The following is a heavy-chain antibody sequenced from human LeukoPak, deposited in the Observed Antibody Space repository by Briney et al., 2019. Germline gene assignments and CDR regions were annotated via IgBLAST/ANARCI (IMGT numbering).Heavy chain of an antibody. CDR3: ARASVGGRDLVNWFDP. Sequence: ASVKVSCKASGYTFTGYYMHWVRQAPGQGLEWMGQINPNSGGTNYAQKFQGRVTMTRDTSISTAYMELSRLRSDDTAVYYCARASVGGRDLVNWFDPWGQGTLVTVSS. D-gene: IGHD2-15*01. J-gene: IGHJ5*02. CDR1: GYTFTGYY. V-gene: IGHV1-2*06. CDR2: INPNSGGT.